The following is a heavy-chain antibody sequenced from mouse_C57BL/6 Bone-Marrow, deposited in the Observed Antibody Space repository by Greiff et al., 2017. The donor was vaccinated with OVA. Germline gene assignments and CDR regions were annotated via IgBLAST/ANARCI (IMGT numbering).Heavy chain of an antibody. D-gene: IGHD1-1*01. J-gene: IGHJ4*01. CDR1: GFTFSDYY. CDR3: ARQGTVVAKAMDY. Sequence: EVKLMESGGGLVQPGGSLKLSCAASGFTFSDYYMYWVRQTPEKRLEWVAYISNGGGSTYYPDTVKGRFTISRDNAKNTLYLQMSRLKSEDTAMYYCARQGTVVAKAMDYWGQGTSVTVSS. CDR2: ISNGGGST. V-gene: IGHV5-12*01.